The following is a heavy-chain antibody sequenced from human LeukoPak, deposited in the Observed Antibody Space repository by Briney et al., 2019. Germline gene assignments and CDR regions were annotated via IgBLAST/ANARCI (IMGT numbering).Heavy chain of an antibody. Sequence: GGTLRLSCAASGFTFSSYGMSWVRQAPGKGLEWVSAISGSGGSTYYADSVKGRFTISRDSSKNILHLQMNSLRAEDTAVYYCARGPSGYHNTGGQGTLVTVSS. J-gene: IGHJ4*02. V-gene: IGHV3-23*01. D-gene: IGHD5-12*01. CDR3: ARGPSGYHNT. CDR1: GFTFSSYG. CDR2: ISGSGGST.